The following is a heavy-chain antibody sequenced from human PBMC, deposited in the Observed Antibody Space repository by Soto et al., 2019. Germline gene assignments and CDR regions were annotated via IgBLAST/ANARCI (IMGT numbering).Heavy chain of an antibody. V-gene: IGHV4-4*07. CDR1: GGSISSYY. D-gene: IGHD5-18*01. CDR3: ARDREGGYSYGYGDNWFDP. J-gene: IGHJ5*02. CDR2: IYTSGST. Sequence: QVQLQESGPGLVKPSETLSLTCTVSGGSISSYYWSWIRQPAGKGLEWIGRIYTSGSTNYNPSLKSRVTMSVDTSKNQFSLKLSSVTAADTGVYYCARDREGGYSYGYGDNWFDPWGQGTLVTVSS.